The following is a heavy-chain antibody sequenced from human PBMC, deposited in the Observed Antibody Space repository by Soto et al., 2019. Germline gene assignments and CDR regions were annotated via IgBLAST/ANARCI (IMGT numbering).Heavy chain of an antibody. J-gene: IGHJ6*02. CDR2: TVIGGGT. V-gene: IGHV3-53*02. CDR3: ARKPPSAIQGWAFGMDV. CDR1: GFTVTDNY. Sequence: EVQLVETGGGLIQPGGSLRLSCAASGFTVTDNYIIWVRQPPGKGLEWVSTTVIGGGTNYADTVKGRFTVSRDNSKNTLYLQMNNLGVEDTAVYYCARKPPSAIQGWAFGMDVWGQGTTV. D-gene: IGHD2-2*01.